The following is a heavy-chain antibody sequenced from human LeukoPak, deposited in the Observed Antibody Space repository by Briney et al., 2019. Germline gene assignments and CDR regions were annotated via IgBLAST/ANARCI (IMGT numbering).Heavy chain of an antibody. CDR1: GFTVSSNY. D-gene: IGHD3-3*01. CDR2: IYSGGST. V-gene: IGHV3-53*01. Sequence: GRSLRLSCAASGFTVSSNYMSWVRQAPGKGLEWVSVIYSGGSTYYADSVKGRFTISRDNSKNTLYLQMNSLRAEDTAVYYCARDGDFWSGYYIYWGQGTLVTVSS. CDR3: ARDGDFWSGYYIY. J-gene: IGHJ4*02.